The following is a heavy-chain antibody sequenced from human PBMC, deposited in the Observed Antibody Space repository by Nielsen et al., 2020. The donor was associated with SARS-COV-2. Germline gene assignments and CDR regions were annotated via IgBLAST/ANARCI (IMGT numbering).Heavy chain of an antibody. CDR3: AKDGTRGDYSYFDY. CDR2: IKQDGSEK. CDR1: GFTFSFYW. V-gene: IGHV3-7*03. D-gene: IGHD4-17*01. Sequence: GESLKISCAASGFTFSFYWMSWVRQAPGKGLEWVANIKQDGSEKYYVDSVKGRFTISRDNSKKTLYLQMNSLRAEDTAVYYCAKDGTRGDYSYFDYWGQGTLVTVSS. J-gene: IGHJ4*02.